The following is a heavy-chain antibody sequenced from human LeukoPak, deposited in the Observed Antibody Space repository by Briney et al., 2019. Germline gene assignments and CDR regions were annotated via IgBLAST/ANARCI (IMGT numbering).Heavy chain of an antibody. CDR2: IYYSGST. Sequence: PSQTLSLTCTVSGGSISSGGYYWSWIRQHPGKGLEWIGYIYYSGSTYYNPSLKSRVTTSVDTSKNQFSLKLSSVTAADTAVYYCAREKLDDSSGYYYRNFDYWGQGTLVTVSS. D-gene: IGHD3-22*01. CDR3: AREKLDDSSGYYYRNFDY. CDR1: GGSISSGGYY. V-gene: IGHV4-31*03. J-gene: IGHJ4*02.